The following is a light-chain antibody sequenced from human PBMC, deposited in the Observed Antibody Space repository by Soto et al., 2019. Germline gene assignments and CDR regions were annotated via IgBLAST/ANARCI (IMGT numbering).Light chain of an antibody. CDR3: QQYSSYSLYT. CDR1: QSMSGW. CDR2: DAS. V-gene: IGKV1-5*01. Sequence: DIQMTQSPSTLSASVGDRVTITCRASQSMSGWLAWFQQKPGKAPKLLIYDASTLESGVPSRFSGSGSGTQFSLTISSLQPDDVATYFCQQYSSYSLYTFGQGTKLEI. J-gene: IGKJ2*01.